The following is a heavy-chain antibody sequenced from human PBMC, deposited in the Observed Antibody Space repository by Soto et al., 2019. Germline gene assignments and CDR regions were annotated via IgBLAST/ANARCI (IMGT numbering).Heavy chain of an antibody. CDR3: ARVRSGYSSGWYWFDP. CDR2: ISAYNGNT. Sequence: ASVTVSCKASGYTFTSYGISWVRQAPGQGLEWMGWISAYNGNTNYAQKLQGRVTMTTDTSTSTAYMELRSLRSDDTAVYYCARVRSGYSSGWYWFDPWGQGTLVTVSS. D-gene: IGHD6-19*01. V-gene: IGHV1-18*01. CDR1: GYTFTSYG. J-gene: IGHJ5*02.